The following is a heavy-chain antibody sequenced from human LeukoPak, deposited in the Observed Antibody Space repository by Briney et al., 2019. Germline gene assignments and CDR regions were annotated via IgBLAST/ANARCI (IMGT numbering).Heavy chain of an antibody. CDR3: TRGGGSWSYYYYGMDV. CDR2: ISAYNGNT. D-gene: IGHD6-13*01. V-gene: IGHV1-18*01. Sequence: GASVKVSCKASGYTFTSYGISWVRQAPGQGLEWMGWISAYNGNTNYAQKLQGRVTMTTDTSTSTAYMELSRLRSDDTAIYYCTRGGGSWSYYYYGMDVWGQGTTVTVSS. CDR1: GYTFTSYG. J-gene: IGHJ6*02.